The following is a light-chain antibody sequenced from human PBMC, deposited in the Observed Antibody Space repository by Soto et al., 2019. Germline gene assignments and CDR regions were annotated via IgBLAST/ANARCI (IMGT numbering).Light chain of an antibody. Sequence: EIVMTQSPGTLSLSPGERATLSCRASQTINNNFLGWYQQKPGQPPRLLIFAASGRATGIPDRFSGSRSGTDFTLTISRLEPGDFGVYYCQQYGSSPPYTFGQGTKLDIK. CDR1: QTINNNF. V-gene: IGKV3-20*01. J-gene: IGKJ2*01. CDR3: QQYGSSPPYT. CDR2: AAS.